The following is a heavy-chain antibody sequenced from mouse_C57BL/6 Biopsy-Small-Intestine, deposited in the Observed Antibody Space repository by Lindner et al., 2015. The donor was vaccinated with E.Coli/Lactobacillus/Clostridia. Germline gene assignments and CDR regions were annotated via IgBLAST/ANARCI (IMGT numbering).Heavy chain of an antibody. J-gene: IGHJ3*01. CDR1: GYSFTDYN. CDR2: INPNYGTT. CDR3: ARSYYGSSYGWFAY. V-gene: IGHV1-39*01. Sequence: VQLQESGPELVKPGASVKISCKASGYSFTDYNMNWVKQSNGKSLEWIGVINPNYGTTSYNQKFKGKATLTVDQSSSTAYMQLNSLTSEDSAVYYCARSYYGSSYGWFAYWGQGTLVTVSA. D-gene: IGHD1-1*01.